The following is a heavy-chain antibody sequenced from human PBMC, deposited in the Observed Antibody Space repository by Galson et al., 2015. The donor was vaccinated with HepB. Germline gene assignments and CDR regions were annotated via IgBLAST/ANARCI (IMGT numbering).Heavy chain of an antibody. J-gene: IGHJ5*02. Sequence: SVKVSCKASGYTFTSYGLSWVRQAPGQGLEWMGWISAYNGNTNYAQKLQGRVTMTTDTSTRTAYMELRSLRSDDTAVYYCARDSVGNWFDPWGQGTLVTVSS. V-gene: IGHV1-18*01. CDR2: ISAYNGNT. D-gene: IGHD1-26*01. CDR1: GYTFTSYG. CDR3: ARDSVGNWFDP.